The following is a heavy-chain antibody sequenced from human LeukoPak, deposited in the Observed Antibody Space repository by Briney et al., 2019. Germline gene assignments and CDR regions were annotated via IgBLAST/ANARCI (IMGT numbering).Heavy chain of an antibody. CDR2: IKQDGSEK. CDR1: GFTFSSYL. V-gene: IGHV3-7*01. CDR3: AREQGQLWGSWFDP. J-gene: IGHJ5*02. D-gene: IGHD3-16*01. Sequence: GGSLTLSCASSGFTFSSYLMSWVRQAPAKGLDGVANIKQDGSEKYYVDSVNGRFTISRDNAKNALYLQMNSLRAEDTGVYCCAREQGQLWGSWFDPWGQGRMVSVSS.